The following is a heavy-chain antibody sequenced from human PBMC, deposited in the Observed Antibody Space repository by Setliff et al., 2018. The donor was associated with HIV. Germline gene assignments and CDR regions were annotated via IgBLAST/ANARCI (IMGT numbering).Heavy chain of an antibody. CDR3: AREDNYDILTGYLWEYYFDY. Sequence: GESLKISCAASGFTFSGAEIHWVRQVSGKGLEWVGRIKSKTDGGTTDYAAPVKGRFTISRDDSKNTLYLQMNSLKTEDTAVYYCAREDNYDILTGYLWEYYFDYWGQGTLVTVSS. CDR1: GFTFSGAE. D-gene: IGHD3-9*01. CDR2: IKSKTDGGTT. J-gene: IGHJ4*02. V-gene: IGHV3-15*01.